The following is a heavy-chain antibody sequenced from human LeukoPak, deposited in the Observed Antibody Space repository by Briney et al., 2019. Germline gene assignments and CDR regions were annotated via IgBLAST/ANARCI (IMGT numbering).Heavy chain of an antibody. Sequence: GGSLRLSCAASGLTFSDYYMNWIRQAPGKGPEWVSYISYSGRIIYYADSVKGRLTISRDNAKKSLYLQMNSLRAEDTAVYYCARGFRGYSYGCADYWGQGTLVTVSS. D-gene: IGHD5-18*01. CDR1: GLTFSDYY. V-gene: IGHV3-11*04. J-gene: IGHJ4*02. CDR3: ARGFRGYSYGCADY. CDR2: ISYSGRII.